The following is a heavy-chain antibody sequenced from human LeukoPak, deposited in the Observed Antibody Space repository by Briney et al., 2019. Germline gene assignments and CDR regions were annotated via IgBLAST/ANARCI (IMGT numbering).Heavy chain of an antibody. V-gene: IGHV3-15*01. Sequence: GGSLRLSCAASGFTFSSYSMNWVRQAPGKGLEWLGRIKRKSDGGTTEYAGPVKGRFTISRDDSENTVYLQMSSLKIEDTAVYYCTTSVRVPATFDHCGQGTLVTVSS. CDR3: TTSVRVPATFDH. D-gene: IGHD1-1*01. CDR2: IKRKSDGGTT. CDR1: GFTFSSYS. J-gene: IGHJ4*02.